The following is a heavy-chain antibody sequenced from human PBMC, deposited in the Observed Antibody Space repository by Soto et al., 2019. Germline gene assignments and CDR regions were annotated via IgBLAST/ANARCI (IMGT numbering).Heavy chain of an antibody. Sequence: GWSLRLSCAASGFRVSNAWMNWVRQAPGKGLEWVGRIKSKTDGGTTDYAAPVKGRFTISRDDSKNTLYLQMNSLKTEDTAVYYCTTAEWSRGLRYAFDIWGQGTMVTVSS. D-gene: IGHD2-8*01. CDR2: IKSKTDGGTT. V-gene: IGHV3-15*07. CDR1: GFRVSNAW. CDR3: TTAEWSRGLRYAFDI. J-gene: IGHJ3*02.